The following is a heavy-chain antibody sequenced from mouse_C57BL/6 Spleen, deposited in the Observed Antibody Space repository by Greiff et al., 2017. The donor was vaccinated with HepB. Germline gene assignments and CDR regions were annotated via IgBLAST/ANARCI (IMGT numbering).Heavy chain of an antibody. D-gene: IGHD1-1*01. Sequence: VQLQQSGPELVKPGASVKISCKASGYSFTGYYMNWVKQSPEKSLEWIGEINPSTGGTTYNQKFKAKATLTVDKSSSTAYMQLKSLTSEDSAVYYCARKDYYGSSYRAWFAYWGQGTLVTVSA. CDR1: GYSFTGYY. CDR2: INPSTGGT. CDR3: ARKDYYGSSYRAWFAY. V-gene: IGHV1-42*01. J-gene: IGHJ3*01.